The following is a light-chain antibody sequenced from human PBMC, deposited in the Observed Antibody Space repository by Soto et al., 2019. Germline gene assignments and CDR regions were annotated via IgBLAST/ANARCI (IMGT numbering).Light chain of an antibody. J-gene: IGKJ4*01. CDR2: DAS. CDR3: QQRSDWPLT. V-gene: IGKV3-11*01. CDR1: QSVSKS. Sequence: EIVLTQSPAALSFSPGERATLSCRASQSVSKSLAWYQQKPDQAPRLLIYDASSKPIGIPARFTGSGSGTDFTLTISGLEPEDFAVYYCQQRSDWPLTFGGGTKVDIK.